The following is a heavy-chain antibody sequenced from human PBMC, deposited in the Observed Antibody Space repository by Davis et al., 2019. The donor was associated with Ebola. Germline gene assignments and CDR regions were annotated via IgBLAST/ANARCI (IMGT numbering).Heavy chain of an antibody. Sequence: GESLKISCAASGFTFNIFDMHWVRQAPGRGLEWVAFVRSHGSDDHYADSVKGRFSISRDNSKNTLYLQMNSLRAEDTAVYYCAEVTSSSWTGAEYFQHWGQGTLVTVSS. V-gene: IGHV3-30*02. CDR3: AEVTSSSWTGAEYFQH. J-gene: IGHJ1*01. D-gene: IGHD6-13*01. CDR1: GFTFNIFD. CDR2: VRSHGSDD.